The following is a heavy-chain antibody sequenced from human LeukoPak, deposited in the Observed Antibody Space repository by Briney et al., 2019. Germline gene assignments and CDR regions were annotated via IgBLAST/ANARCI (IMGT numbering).Heavy chain of an antibody. CDR2: INPNSGGT. D-gene: IGHD3-10*01. CDR1: GYTFTGYY. J-gene: IGHJ4*02. V-gene: IGHV1-2*02. CDR3: ARDYLWFGELQYDY. Sequence: ASVKVSCKASGYTFTGYYMHWVRQAPGQGLEWMGWINPNSGGTNYAQKFQGRVTMTRDTSISTAYMELSRLRSDDTAVYYCARDYLWFGELQYDYWGQGTLVTVSS.